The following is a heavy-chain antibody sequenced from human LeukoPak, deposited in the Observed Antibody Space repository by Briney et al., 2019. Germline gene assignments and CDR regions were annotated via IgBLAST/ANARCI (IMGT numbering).Heavy chain of an antibody. Sequence: SETLSLTCTVSGGSVSSGSYYWSWIRQPPGKGLEWIGYIYYSGSTNYNPSLKSRVTISVDTSKNQFSLKLSSVTAADTAVYYCAREQDYFDYWGQGTLVTVSS. CDR3: AREQDYFDY. CDR1: GGSVSSGSYY. CDR2: IYYSGST. J-gene: IGHJ4*02. V-gene: IGHV4-61*01.